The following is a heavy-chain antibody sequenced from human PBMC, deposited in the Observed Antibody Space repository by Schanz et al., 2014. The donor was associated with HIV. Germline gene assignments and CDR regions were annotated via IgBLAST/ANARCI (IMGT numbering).Heavy chain of an antibody. J-gene: IGHJ6*02. CDR1: GGTFSSFA. D-gene: IGHD3-16*01. CDR2: INPNSGGA. V-gene: IGHV1-2*02. CDR3: ARITGEHYYAMDV. Sequence: QVQLVQSGAEVKKPGSSVKVSCKTSGGTFSSFAINWVRQAPGQGLEWMGWINPNSGGADSAQKFQGRVTMTRDTSISTAYLELRSLRSDDTAVYYCARITGEHYYAMDVWGQGTTVTVTS.